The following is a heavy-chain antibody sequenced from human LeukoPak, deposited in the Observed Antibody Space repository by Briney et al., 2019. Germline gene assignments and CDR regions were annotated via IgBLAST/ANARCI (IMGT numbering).Heavy chain of an antibody. Sequence: NPSETLSLTCTVSGGSISSSSYYWGWIRQPPGKGLEWIGSIYYSGSTYYNPSLKSRVTISVDTSKNQFSLKLSSVTAADTAVYYCAREFVGSGSKAAYGMDVWGQGTTVTVSS. V-gene: IGHV4-39*02. J-gene: IGHJ6*02. D-gene: IGHD3-10*01. CDR2: IYYSGST. CDR1: GGSISSSSYY. CDR3: AREFVGSGSKAAYGMDV.